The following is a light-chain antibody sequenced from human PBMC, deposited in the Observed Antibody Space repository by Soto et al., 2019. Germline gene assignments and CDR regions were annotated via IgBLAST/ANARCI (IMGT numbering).Light chain of an antibody. CDR3: QQTYSPPFP. CDR1: HTFSSF. CDR2: GAF. J-gene: IGKJ2*01. Sequence: DIQMTQSPSSLSASVGDRVTITCRASHTFSSFLNWYQQKRGKPPTLLIYGAFNLRSGVPSRFAGSGGGAEFRLTISSLQPGDCATYYCQQTYSPPFPFGQGTSLELK. V-gene: IGKV1-39*01.